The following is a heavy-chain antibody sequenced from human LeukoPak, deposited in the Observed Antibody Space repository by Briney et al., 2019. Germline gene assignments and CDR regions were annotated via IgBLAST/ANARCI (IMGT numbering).Heavy chain of an antibody. D-gene: IGHD3-10*01. CDR2: ISPNSGGT. V-gene: IGHV1-2*02. CDR3: ARTAAYYYGSGSGNWFDP. J-gene: IGHJ5*02. CDR1: GYTFSGHY. Sequence: GASVKVSCRASGYTFSGHYVHWVRQAPGQGLEWMGWISPNSGGTYYAKKFQGRVTMTRDTSISTAYMELSRLRSDDTAVYYCARTAAYYYGSGSGNWFDPWGQGTLVTVSS.